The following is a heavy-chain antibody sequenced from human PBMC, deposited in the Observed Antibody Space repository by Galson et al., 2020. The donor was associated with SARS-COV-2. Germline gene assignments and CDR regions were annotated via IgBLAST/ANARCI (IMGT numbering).Heavy chain of an antibody. V-gene: IGHV3-33*01. CDR2: IWYDGSNK. Sequence: GESLKISCAASGFTFSSYGMHWVRQAPGKGLEWVAVIWYDGSNKYYADSVKGRFTISRDNSKNTLYLQMNSLRAEDTAVYYCARDFGVDTAMVTEADYWGQGTLVTVSS. D-gene: IGHD5-18*01. J-gene: IGHJ4*02. CDR3: ARDFGVDTAMVTEADY. CDR1: GFTFSSYG.